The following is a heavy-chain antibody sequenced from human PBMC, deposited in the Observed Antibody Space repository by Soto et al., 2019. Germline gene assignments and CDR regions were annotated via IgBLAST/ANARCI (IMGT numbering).Heavy chain of an antibody. J-gene: IGHJ4*02. CDR3: ARTSLVVAAATREDY. D-gene: IGHD2-15*01. Sequence: EVQLVESGGALVQPGGSLRLSCAASGFTFSSYWMHWVRQAPGKGLVWVSRINSDGSSTSYADSVKGRSTISRDNAKNTLYLQMNSLRAEDTAVYYCARTSLVVAAATREDYWGQGTLVTVSS. CDR2: INSDGSST. V-gene: IGHV3-74*01. CDR1: GFTFSSYW.